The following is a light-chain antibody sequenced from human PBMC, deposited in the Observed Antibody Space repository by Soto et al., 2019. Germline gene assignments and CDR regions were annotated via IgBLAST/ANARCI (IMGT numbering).Light chain of an antibody. CDR3: QQRSNWPT. CDR2: GAS. J-gene: IGKJ5*01. Sequence: EVVLTQSPATLSLSPGESATLSCSADQSVSGFLGWYQQKLGRAPRLLIYGASRRATGIPARFSGSGSGTDFTLTISSLESEDFAIYYCQQRSNWPTFGQGTRLENK. CDR1: QSVSGF. V-gene: IGKV3-11*01.